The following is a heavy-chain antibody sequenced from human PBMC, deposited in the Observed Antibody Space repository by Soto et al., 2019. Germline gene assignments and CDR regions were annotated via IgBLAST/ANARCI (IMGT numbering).Heavy chain of an antibody. V-gene: IGHV3-23*01. D-gene: IGHD1-7*01. CDR1: GFTFSSYA. Sequence: EVQLLESGGGLVQPGGSLRLSCAASGFTFSSYAMSWVRQAPGKGLEWVSDISGSGGSTYYADSVKGRFTISRDNSKNTLYLQMNSLRAEDTAVYYCAKAGTRTTNYFDYWGQGTLVTVSS. J-gene: IGHJ4*02. CDR2: ISGSGGST. CDR3: AKAGTRTTNYFDY.